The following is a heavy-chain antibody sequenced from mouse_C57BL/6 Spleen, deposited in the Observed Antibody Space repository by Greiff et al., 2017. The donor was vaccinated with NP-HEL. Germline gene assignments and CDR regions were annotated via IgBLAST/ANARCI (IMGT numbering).Heavy chain of an antibody. Sequence: EVQRVESEGGLVQPGSSMKLSCTASGFTFSDYYMAWVRQVPEKGLEWVANINYDGSSTYYLDSLKSRFIISRDNAKNILYLQMSSLKSEDTATYYCARAGTVVARGYAMDYWGQGTSVTVSS. V-gene: IGHV5-16*01. D-gene: IGHD1-1*01. CDR3: ARAGTVVARGYAMDY. J-gene: IGHJ4*01. CDR2: INYDGSST. CDR1: GFTFSDYY.